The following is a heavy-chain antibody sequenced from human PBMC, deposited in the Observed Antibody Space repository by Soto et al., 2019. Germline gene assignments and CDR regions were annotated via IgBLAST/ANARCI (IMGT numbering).Heavy chain of an antibody. Sequence: SGGSLILSCAASGFTFRSYAMSWVRQDPGKGLEWVSAISGSGGSTYYADSVKGRFTISRDNSKNTLYLQMNSLRAEDTAVYYCANRFDFITIFGVVHYWGQGTLVTVSS. V-gene: IGHV3-23*01. J-gene: IGHJ4*02. CDR1: GFTFRSYA. CDR3: ANRFDFITIFGVVHY. CDR2: ISGSGGST. D-gene: IGHD3-3*01.